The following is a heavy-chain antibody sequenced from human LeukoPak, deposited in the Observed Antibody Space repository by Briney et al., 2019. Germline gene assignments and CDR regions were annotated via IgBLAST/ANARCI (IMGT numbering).Heavy chain of an antibody. Sequence: NASETLSLTCTVSGGSISSYYWSWIRQPAGKGLEWIGRIYTSGSTNYNPSLKSRVTMSVDTSKNQFSLKLSSVTAADTAVYYCARSSMVRGVSGWFDPWGQGTLVTVSS. J-gene: IGHJ5*02. CDR2: IYTSGST. CDR1: GGSISSYY. CDR3: ARSSMVRGVSGWFDP. D-gene: IGHD3-10*01. V-gene: IGHV4-4*07.